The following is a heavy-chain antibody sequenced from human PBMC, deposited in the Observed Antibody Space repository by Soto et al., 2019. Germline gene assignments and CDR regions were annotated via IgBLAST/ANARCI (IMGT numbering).Heavy chain of an antibody. CDR2: IYYSGST. CDR1: GGSISSSSYY. D-gene: IGHD5-18*01. Sequence: SETLSLTCTVSGGSISSSSYYWGWIRQPPGKGLEWIGSIYYSGSTYYNPSLKSRVTISVDTSKNQFSLKLSSVTAADTAVYYCARLDTAMVTGYFDLWGRGTLVTVSS. V-gene: IGHV4-39*01. CDR3: ARLDTAMVTGYFDL. J-gene: IGHJ2*01.